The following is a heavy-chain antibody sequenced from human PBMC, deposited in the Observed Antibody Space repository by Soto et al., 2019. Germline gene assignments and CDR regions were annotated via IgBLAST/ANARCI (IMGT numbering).Heavy chain of an antibody. CDR3: ARVWFGESSWFDP. V-gene: IGHV4-4*02. J-gene: IGHJ5*02. D-gene: IGHD3-10*01. Sequence: PSETLSLTCAVSGGSISSSNWWSWVRQPPGKGLEWIGEIYHSGSTNYNPSLKSRVTISVDKSKNQFSLKLSSVTAADTAAYYCARVWFGESSWFDPWGQGTLVTVSS. CDR2: IYHSGST. CDR1: GGSISSSNW.